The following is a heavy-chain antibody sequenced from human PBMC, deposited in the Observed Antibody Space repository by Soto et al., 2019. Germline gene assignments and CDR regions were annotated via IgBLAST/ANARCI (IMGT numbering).Heavy chain of an antibody. J-gene: IGHJ6*02. CDR1: GFTFSSYA. D-gene: IGHD3-10*01. V-gene: IGHV3-23*01. Sequence: EVQLLESGGGLVQPGGSLRLSCAASGFTFSSYAMSWVRQAPGKGLEWVSAISGSGGSTYYADSVKGRFTISRDNSKNTLYLQMNSLRAEDTAVYYCALYGSGSYYNPWYYYGMDVWGQGTTVTVSS. CDR3: ALYGSGSYYNPWYYYGMDV. CDR2: ISGSGGST.